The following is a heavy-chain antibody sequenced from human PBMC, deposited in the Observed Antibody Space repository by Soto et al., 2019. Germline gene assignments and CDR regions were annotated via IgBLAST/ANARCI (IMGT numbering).Heavy chain of an antibody. D-gene: IGHD2-15*01. CDR3: AKGIAATSDAFDI. CDR1: GFTFSSYG. CDR2: ISYDGSNK. J-gene: IGHJ3*02. Sequence: ESGGGVVQPGRSLRLSCAASGFTFSSYGMHWVRQAPGKGLEWVAVISYDGSNKYYADSVKGRFTISRDNSKNTLYLQMNSLRAEDTAVYYCAKGIAATSDAFDIWGQGTMVTVSS. V-gene: IGHV3-30*18.